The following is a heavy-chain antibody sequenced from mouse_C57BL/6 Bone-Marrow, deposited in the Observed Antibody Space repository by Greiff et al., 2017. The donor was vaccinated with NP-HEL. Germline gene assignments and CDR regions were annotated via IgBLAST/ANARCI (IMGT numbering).Heavy chain of an antibody. Sequence: QVQLKQPGAELVKPGASVKLSCKASGYTFTSYWMHWVKQRPGRGLEWIGRIDPNSGGTKYNEKFKSKATLTVDKPSSTAYMQLSSLTSEDSAVYYCARSAYYYGSSFPYAMDYWGQGTSVTVSS. V-gene: IGHV1-72*01. J-gene: IGHJ4*01. CDR3: ARSAYYYGSSFPYAMDY. D-gene: IGHD1-1*01. CDR2: IDPNSGGT. CDR1: GYTFTSYW.